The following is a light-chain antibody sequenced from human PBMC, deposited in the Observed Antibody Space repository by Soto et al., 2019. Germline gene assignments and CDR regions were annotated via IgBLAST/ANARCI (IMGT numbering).Light chain of an antibody. Sequence: EIVLTQSPGTLSLSPGERATLSRRASQSVSSSYLAWYQQKPGQAPRLLIYGASSRATGIPDRFSGSGSGTDFTLTISRLEPEDFAVYYCQQYDSSPLTLGGGTKVEIK. CDR2: GAS. CDR1: QSVSSSY. J-gene: IGKJ4*01. CDR3: QQYDSSPLT. V-gene: IGKV3-20*01.